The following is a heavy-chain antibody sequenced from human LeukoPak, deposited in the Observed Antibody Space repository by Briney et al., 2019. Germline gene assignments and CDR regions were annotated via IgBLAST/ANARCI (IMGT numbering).Heavy chain of an antibody. V-gene: IGHV4-59*01. CDR3: AGDNPPYYDIFDY. CDR2: IYYSGST. J-gene: IGHJ4*02. Sequence: SETLSLTCTVSGGSISSYYWSRIRQPPGKGLEWIGYIYYSGSTNYNPSLKNRLTISADTSKNQFSLKLSSVTAADTAVYYCAGDNPPYYDIFDYWGQGILVTVSS. D-gene: IGHD3-9*01. CDR1: GGSISSYY.